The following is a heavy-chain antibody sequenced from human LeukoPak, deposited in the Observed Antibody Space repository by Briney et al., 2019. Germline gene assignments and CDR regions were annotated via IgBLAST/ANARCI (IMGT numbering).Heavy chain of an antibody. CDR1: GYSFTNYW. J-gene: IGHJ4*02. Sequence: GESLKISCKGSGYSFTNYWVGWVRQRSGKGLEWMGIIYPGDSDPSYSPSFQGQVTISADKSISTAYLQWSSLKASDTAMYYCARSYNWNYDYFDYWGQGTLVTVSS. D-gene: IGHD1-7*01. CDR2: IYPGDSDP. V-gene: IGHV5-51*01. CDR3: ARSYNWNYDYFDY.